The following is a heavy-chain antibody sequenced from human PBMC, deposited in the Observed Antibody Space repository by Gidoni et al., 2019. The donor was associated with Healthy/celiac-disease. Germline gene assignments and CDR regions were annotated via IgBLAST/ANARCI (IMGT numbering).Heavy chain of an antibody. D-gene: IGHD5-12*01. CDR2: INSDGSST. Sequence: EVQLVESGGGLVQPGGSLRLSCAASGFTFSSYWMNWVRQAPGKGLVWVSRINSDGSSTSYADSVKGRFTISRDNAKNTLYLQMNSLRAEDTAVYYCAREYTGGYDSLLFDYWGQGTLVTVSS. CDR1: GFTFSSYW. CDR3: AREYTGGYDSLLFDY. V-gene: IGHV3-74*01. J-gene: IGHJ4*02.